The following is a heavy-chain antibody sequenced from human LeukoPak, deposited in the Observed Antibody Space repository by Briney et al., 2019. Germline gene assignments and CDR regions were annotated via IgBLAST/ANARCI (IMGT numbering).Heavy chain of an antibody. Sequence: GGSLRLSCAASGFTFTNNFMSWVRQAPGKGLVWVSRIKSDGSNTNYADSVKGRFTISRDNAKNTLHLQMNSLRAEDTAVYYCARKVYSYGYVDDYWGQGTLVTVSS. D-gene: IGHD5-18*01. CDR3: ARKVYSYGYVDDY. V-gene: IGHV3-74*01. CDR1: GFTFTNNF. CDR2: IKSDGSNT. J-gene: IGHJ4*02.